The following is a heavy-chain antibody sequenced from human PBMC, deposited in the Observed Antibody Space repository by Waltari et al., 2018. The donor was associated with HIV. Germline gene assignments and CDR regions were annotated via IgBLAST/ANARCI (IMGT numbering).Heavy chain of an antibody. Sequence: EVRLVESGGALIQPGGSLRLSCVASGFSVGDHYLTWVRQAPGKGLEWVAIIFSGGSTYYADSVRGRFIISRDNSKNTLYLQMNSLTAEDTAIHYCARGLGLTVAVSGIRPFDYWGQGTLVTVSS. V-gene: IGHV3-53*01. J-gene: IGHJ4*02. D-gene: IGHD6-19*01. CDR1: GFSVGDHY. CDR3: ARGLGLTVAVSGIRPFDY. CDR2: IFSGGST.